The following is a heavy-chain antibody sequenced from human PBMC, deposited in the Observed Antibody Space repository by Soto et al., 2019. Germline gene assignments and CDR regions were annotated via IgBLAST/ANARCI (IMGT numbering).Heavy chain of an antibody. J-gene: IGHJ4*02. CDR3: AGTGSYYRREADY. D-gene: IGHD1-26*01. V-gene: IGHV4-38-2*01. Sequence: PSATLSPTCAVSGSSISSGYYWCFIRRPPGKGLEWIGSIYHSGSTYYNPSLKSRVTISVDTSKNQFSLKLSSVTAADTAVYYCAGTGSYYRREADYWGQGTLVTVSS. CDR2: IYHSGST. CDR1: GSSISSGYY.